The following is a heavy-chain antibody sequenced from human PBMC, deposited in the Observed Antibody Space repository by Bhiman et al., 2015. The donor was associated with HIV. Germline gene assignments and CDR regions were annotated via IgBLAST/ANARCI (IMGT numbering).Heavy chain of an antibody. J-gene: IGHJ6*03. CDR1: GFTFSSYG. Sequence: QVQLVESGGGVVQPGRSLRLSCSASGFTFSSYGMHWVRQAPGKGLEWVAVMSYDGSNKYYADSVKGRFTISRDNSKNTLYLQMNSLRADDTAVYYCAKDLMGRGNYYYYYMDVWGKGTTVTVSS. V-gene: IGHV3-30*18. CDR2: MSYDGSNK. D-gene: IGHD3-10*01. CDR3: AKDLMGRGNYYYYYMDV.